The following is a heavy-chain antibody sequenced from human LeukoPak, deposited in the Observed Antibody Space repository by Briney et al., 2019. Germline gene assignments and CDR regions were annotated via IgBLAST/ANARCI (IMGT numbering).Heavy chain of an antibody. J-gene: IGHJ6*03. CDR1: GFTFSSYE. Sequence: GGSLRLSCAASGFTFSSYEMNWVRQAPGKGLEWVSYISSSGSTIYYADSVKGRFTISRDNAKNSLYLQMNSLRAEDTAVYYCARLTSTVATPSDTNYYYYYYMDVWGKGTTVTVSS. CDR3: ARLTSTVATPSDTNYYYYYYMDV. D-gene: IGHD5-12*01. CDR2: ISSSGSTI. V-gene: IGHV3-48*03.